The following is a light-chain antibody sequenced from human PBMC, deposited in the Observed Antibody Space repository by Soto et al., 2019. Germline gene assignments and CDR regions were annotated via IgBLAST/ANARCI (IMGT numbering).Light chain of an antibody. Sequence: EIVLTQSPATLSLSLGEGAALSCRASQNVGTFLAWFQQKPGQPPRLLIYDASNRATGVPARFSGSGSGTDFTLTIRSLEPEDFAVYYCLQRSSWLALTFGGGTRVDLK. V-gene: IGKV3-11*01. J-gene: IGKJ4*01. CDR1: QNVGTF. CDR3: LQRSSWLALT. CDR2: DAS.